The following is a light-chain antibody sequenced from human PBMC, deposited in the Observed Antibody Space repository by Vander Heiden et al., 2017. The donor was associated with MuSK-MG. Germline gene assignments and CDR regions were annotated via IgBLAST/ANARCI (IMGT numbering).Light chain of an antibody. J-gene: IGKJ5*01. CDR3: TQALRTPYT. V-gene: IGKV2-28*01. CDR1: QSLLHGNGYNY. Sequence: EIVMTQSPLSLAVTPGEPASLSCRSSQSLLHGNGYNYVDWYLQKPGQSPQLLIFVGSTRASGVPDRFSGSGSGTHFTLKISRVEAEDVGVYYCTQALRTPYTFGQGTLMEI. CDR2: VGS.